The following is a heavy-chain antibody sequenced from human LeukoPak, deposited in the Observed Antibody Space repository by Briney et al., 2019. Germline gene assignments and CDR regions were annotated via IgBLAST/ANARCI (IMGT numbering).Heavy chain of an antibody. V-gene: IGHV1-69*05. CDR2: IIPIFGTA. D-gene: IGHD3-22*01. Sequence: SVKVSCKASGYTFTGYYMHWVRQAPGQGLEWMGGIIPIFGTANYAQKFQGRVTITTDESTSTAYMELSSLRSEDTAVYYCARGTEAGAQYYYDSSGYPQDAFDIWGQGTMVTVSS. CDR3: ARGTEAGAQYYYDSSGYPQDAFDI. CDR1: GYTFTGYY. J-gene: IGHJ3*02.